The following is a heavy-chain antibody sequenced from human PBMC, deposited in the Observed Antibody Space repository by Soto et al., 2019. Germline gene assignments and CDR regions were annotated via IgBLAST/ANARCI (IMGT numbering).Heavy chain of an antibody. CDR3: VPLVYYYDSSGIHFEC. D-gene: IGHD3-22*01. CDR1: GFSLSTSGVG. V-gene: IGHV2-5*02. J-gene: IGHJ4*02. Sequence: SGPTLVNPIQTLTLTCTFSGFSLSTSGVGVGWIRQPPGKALEWLALIYWDDDKRYSPSLKSRRTITKDTSKNQVVLTMTNMDPVDTDTYYCVPLVYYYDSSGIHFECWGQGTLVTVSS. CDR2: IYWDDDK.